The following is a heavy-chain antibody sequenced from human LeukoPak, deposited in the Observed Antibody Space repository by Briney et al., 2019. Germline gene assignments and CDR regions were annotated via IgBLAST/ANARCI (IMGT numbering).Heavy chain of an antibody. Sequence: GASEKLSCKASGGPFSSYAISWVRQAPGKGLEWMRGILPIFGKANYAQKFKGRVTITADESTSTADMELSSLRSEDTAVYYCARETPVTTRLDYWGQGTLVTVSS. CDR3: ARETPVTTRLDY. CDR1: GGPFSSYA. J-gene: IGHJ4*02. D-gene: IGHD4-17*01. V-gene: IGHV1-69*01. CDR2: ILPIFGKA.